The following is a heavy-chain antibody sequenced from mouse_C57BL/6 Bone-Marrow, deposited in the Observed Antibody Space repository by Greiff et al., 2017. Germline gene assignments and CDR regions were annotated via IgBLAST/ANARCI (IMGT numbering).Heavy chain of an antibody. V-gene: IGHV14-2*01. J-gene: IGHJ2*01. Sequence: EVKLVESGAELVKPGASVKLSCTASGFNIKDYYMHWVKQRTEQGLEWIGRIDPEDGETKYAPKFQGKATITADPSSNTAYLQLSSLTSEDTAVYYCALPIPTVVADYFDYWGQGTTRTVSS. CDR3: ALPIPTVVADYFDY. D-gene: IGHD1-1*01. CDR1: GFNIKDYY. CDR2: IDPEDGET.